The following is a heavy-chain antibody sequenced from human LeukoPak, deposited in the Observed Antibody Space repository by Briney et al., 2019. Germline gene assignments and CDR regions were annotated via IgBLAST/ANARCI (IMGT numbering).Heavy chain of an antibody. CDR3: ARDPPTTYDFWSGYSRFDY. D-gene: IGHD3-3*01. CDR1: GFTFSDYY. V-gene: IGHV3-11*04. CDR2: ISSSGSTI. J-gene: IGHJ4*02. Sequence: GGSLRLYCAASGFTFSDYYMRWIRQAPGKGLEWISYISSSGSTIYYADTVKGRFANSRDNATNSLYLQMNSLRAEDTAVYYCARDPPTTYDFWSGYSRFDYWGQGTLVTVSS.